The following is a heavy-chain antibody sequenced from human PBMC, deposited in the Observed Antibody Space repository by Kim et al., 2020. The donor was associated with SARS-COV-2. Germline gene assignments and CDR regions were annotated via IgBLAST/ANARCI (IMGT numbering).Heavy chain of an antibody. D-gene: IGHD7-27*01. CDR3: APFLSSGEFGH. CDR2: IHYSGTT. CDR1: SGSISGYY. J-gene: IGHJ5*02. Sequence: SETLSLTCAASSGSISGYYWSWVRQSPGKELEWIGYIHYSGTTTYNPSLERRATISVDTAKNQFSLKLTSVTAADTAVYYFAPFLSSGEFGHWGPGTLVT. V-gene: IGHV4-59*13.